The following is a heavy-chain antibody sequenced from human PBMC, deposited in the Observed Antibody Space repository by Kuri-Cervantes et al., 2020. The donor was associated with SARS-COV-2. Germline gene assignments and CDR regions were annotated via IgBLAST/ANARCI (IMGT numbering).Heavy chain of an antibody. CDR2: IYYSGST. J-gene: IGHJ4*02. V-gene: IGHV4-59*01. Sequence: SETLSLTCTVSGGSISSYYWSWIRQPPGKGLEWIGYIYYSGSTNYNPSLKSRVTISVDTSKNQFSLKLSSVTAADTAVYYCARDLVRSNWNYCDYWGQGTLVTVSS. D-gene: IGHD1-20*01. CDR3: ARDLVRSNWNYCDY. CDR1: GGSISSYY.